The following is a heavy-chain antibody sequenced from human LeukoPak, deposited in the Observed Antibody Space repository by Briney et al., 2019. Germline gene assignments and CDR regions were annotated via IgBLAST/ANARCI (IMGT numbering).Heavy chain of an antibody. J-gene: IGHJ4*02. Sequence: GGSLRLSCEGSGFIFSSYAMTWVRQAPGKGLQWVSSISGSGESTYYADSMKGRFTISRDNSKNTLSLQMNSLRAEDTAVYYCAKDRGSGWYYFDYWGQGTLVTVSS. CDR1: GFIFSSYA. CDR3: AKDRGSGWYYFDY. D-gene: IGHD6-19*01. V-gene: IGHV3-23*01. CDR2: ISGSGEST.